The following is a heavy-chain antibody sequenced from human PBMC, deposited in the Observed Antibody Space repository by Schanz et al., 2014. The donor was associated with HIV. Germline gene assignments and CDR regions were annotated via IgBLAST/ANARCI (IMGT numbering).Heavy chain of an antibody. V-gene: IGHV4-34*01. J-gene: IGHJ5*02. CDR1: GGSFNDFF. CDR3: TLGLQWLPLGNWFDR. Sequence: QVQLQQWGTGLLKPSETLSLTCAVYGGSFNDFFWTWIRQPPGKGLEWIGEITHTEKTHYNSSLKSRVSFSFSPSSLPFYLPLPPSIYSHSFVSSFTLGLQWLPLGNWFDRWGQGTLVTVSS. D-gene: IGHD2-15*01. CDR2: ITHTEKT.